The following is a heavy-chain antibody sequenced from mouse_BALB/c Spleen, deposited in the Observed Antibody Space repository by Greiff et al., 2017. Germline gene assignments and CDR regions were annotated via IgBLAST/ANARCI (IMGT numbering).Heavy chain of an antibody. CDR3: ASPGNWDRVYYAMDY. CDR1: GFTFSDYY. Sequence: EVHLVESGGGLVKPGGSLKLSCAASGFTFSDYYMYWVRQTPEKRLEWVATISDGRSYTYYPDSVKGRFTISRDNAKNNLYLQMSSLKSEDTAMYYCASPGNWDRVYYAMDYWGQGTSVTVSS. D-gene: IGHD4-1*01. J-gene: IGHJ4*01. V-gene: IGHV5-4*02. CDR2: ISDGRSYT.